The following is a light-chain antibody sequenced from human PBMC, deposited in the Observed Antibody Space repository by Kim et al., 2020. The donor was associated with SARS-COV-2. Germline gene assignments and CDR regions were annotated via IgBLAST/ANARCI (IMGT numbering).Light chain of an antibody. CDR3: NARDSSGNHLV. J-gene: IGLJ3*02. CDR1: SLRIYY. Sequence: ALGKTDRINCQGDSLRIYYASWYQQKAGQAPVLVIYGKNTRPSGIPDRFSGSSSGNTASLTITGAEAEDEADYYCNARDSSGNHLVFGGGTQLTVL. CDR2: GKN. V-gene: IGLV3-19*01.